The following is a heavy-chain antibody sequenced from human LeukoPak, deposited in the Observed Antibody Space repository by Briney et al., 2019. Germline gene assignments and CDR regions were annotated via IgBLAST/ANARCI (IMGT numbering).Heavy chain of an antibody. CDR1: GGSISSSSHY. V-gene: IGHV4-39*07. J-gene: IGHJ4*02. CDR2: IYYSGST. CDR3: AREDTGGLDY. Sequence: SETLSLTCSVSGGSISSSSHYWNWIRQPPGEGLEWIGSIYYSGSTYYNPSLKSRVTISVDTSKNQFSLKLISVTAADTAVYYCAREDTGGLDYWGQGILVTVSS. D-gene: IGHD2-8*02.